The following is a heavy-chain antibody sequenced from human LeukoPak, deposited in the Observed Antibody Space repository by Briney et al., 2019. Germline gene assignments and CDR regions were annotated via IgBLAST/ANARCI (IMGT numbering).Heavy chain of an antibody. CDR3: ALLAVASDFDY. CDR2: ISSGATNM. V-gene: IGHV3-48*03. J-gene: IGHJ4*02. D-gene: IGHD6-19*01. Sequence: GVSLRLSCAASGFMCRSFEMYWVRQAPGEGLEWIAYISSGATNMYYADSVKGRFTISRDDAKNSLFLQMNSLRAEDTAVYYCALLAVASDFDYWGQGALVTVSS. CDR1: GFMCRSFE.